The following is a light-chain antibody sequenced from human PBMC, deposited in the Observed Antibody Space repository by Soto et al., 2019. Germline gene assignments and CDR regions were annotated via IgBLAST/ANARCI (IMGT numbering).Light chain of an antibody. CDR3: SSFTSRLTFV. V-gene: IGLV2-14*01. Sequence: QSALTQPASVSGSPGPSIAISCTGTRRDVGAYNYVSWYQQHPGKAPKLMISEVTNRPSGVSDRFSGSKSGNTASLTISGLQAEDEADYYCSSFTSRLTFVFGTGTKLTVL. CDR2: EVT. J-gene: IGLJ1*01. CDR1: RRDVGAYNY.